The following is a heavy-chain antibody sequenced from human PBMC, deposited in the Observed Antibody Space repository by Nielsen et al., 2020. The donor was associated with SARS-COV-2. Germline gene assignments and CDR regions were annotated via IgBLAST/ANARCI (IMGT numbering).Heavy chain of an antibody. CDR1: GFTFNSYA. Sequence: GESLKISCAASGFTFNSYAMSWVRQAPGKGLEWVSAITRSGGDTYYADSVKGRFTISRDNSENTLYLQMNSLRAEDTAVYYCAGVSRDYYYGGFDSWGQGTLVTVSS. D-gene: IGHD3-22*01. CDR2: ITRSGGDT. V-gene: IGHV3-23*01. CDR3: AGVSRDYYYGGFDS. J-gene: IGHJ4*02.